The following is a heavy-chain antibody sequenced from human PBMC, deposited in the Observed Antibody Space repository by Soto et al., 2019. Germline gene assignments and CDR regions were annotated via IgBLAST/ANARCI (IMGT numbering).Heavy chain of an antibody. CDR2: INHSGST. D-gene: IGHD3-10*01. J-gene: IGHJ6*02. CDR1: GGSFSGYY. V-gene: IGHV4-34*01. Sequence: SETLSLTCAVYGGSFSGYYWSWIRQPPGKGLEWIGEINHSGSTNYNPSLKSRVTISVDTSKNQFSLKLSSVTAADTAVYYCARGITMVRGVIMFYYYYGMDVWGQGTTVTVSS. CDR3: ARGITMVRGVIMFYYYYGMDV.